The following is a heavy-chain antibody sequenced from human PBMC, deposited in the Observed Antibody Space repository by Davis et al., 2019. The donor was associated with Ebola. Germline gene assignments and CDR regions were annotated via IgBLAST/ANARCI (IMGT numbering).Heavy chain of an antibody. J-gene: IGHJ3*02. Sequence: NVQGRVIMTTDTSTSTAYMELSSLRSEDTAVYYCARVLGIAAAGTTFDIWGQGTMVTVSS. CDR3: ARVLGIAAAGTTFDI. D-gene: IGHD6-13*01. V-gene: IGHV1-18*01.